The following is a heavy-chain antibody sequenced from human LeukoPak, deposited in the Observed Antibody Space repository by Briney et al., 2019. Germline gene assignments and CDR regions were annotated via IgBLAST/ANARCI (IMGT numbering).Heavy chain of an antibody. J-gene: IGHJ4*02. CDR1: GGSISSSSYY. Sequence: SETLSLTCTVSGGSISSSSYYWGWIRQPPGKGLEWIGSIYYSGSTYYNPSLKSRVTISVDTSKNQFSLKLSSVTAADTAVYYCARDSPLIAAAGIDYWGQGTLVTVSS. CDR3: ARDSPLIAAAGIDY. D-gene: IGHD6-13*01. CDR2: IYYSGST. V-gene: IGHV4-39*07.